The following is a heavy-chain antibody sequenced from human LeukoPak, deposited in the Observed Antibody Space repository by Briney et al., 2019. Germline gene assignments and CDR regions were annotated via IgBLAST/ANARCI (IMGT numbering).Heavy chain of an antibody. CDR2: INPNSGGT. CDR3: ARAHITLWFGESYAHDDY. Sequence: ASVKVSCKASGYTFTSYYMHWVRQAPGQGLEWMGWINPNSGGTNYAQKFQGRVTMTRDTSISTAYMELSRLRSDDTAVYYCARAHITLWFGESYAHDDYWGQGTLVTVSS. V-gene: IGHV1-2*02. CDR1: GYTFTSYY. D-gene: IGHD3-10*01. J-gene: IGHJ4*02.